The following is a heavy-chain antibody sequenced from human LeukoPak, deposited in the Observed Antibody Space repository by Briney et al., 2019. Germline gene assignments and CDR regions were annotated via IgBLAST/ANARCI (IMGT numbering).Heavy chain of an antibody. D-gene: IGHD1-26*01. CDR1: GYSFTSYW. CDR2: IYPGGSDT. J-gene: IGHJ4*02. Sequence: GESLKISCNCSGYSFTSYWIGWVRPMPGKGLEWMGIIYPGGSDTRYSPSFQGQVTISADKSNSTAYLQRSSLKAPDTAMYYCARRIEGAYLDYWGQGTLVTVSS. V-gene: IGHV5-51*01. CDR3: ARRIEGAYLDY.